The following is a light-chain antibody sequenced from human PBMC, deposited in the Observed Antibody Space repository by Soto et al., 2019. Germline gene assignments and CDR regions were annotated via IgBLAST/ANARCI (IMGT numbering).Light chain of an antibody. CDR1: SSNIGSHN. CDR3: AIWDDSLSGRV. J-gene: IGLJ3*02. CDR2: GNN. Sequence: QAVVTQPPSASGTPGQRVTISCSGSSSNIGSHNVYWYQQLPGTAPQLLIYGNNQRPSGVPDRFSVSKSGTSASLAISGLRPEDEADYYCAIWDDSLSGRVFGGGTKVTVL. V-gene: IGLV1-47*01.